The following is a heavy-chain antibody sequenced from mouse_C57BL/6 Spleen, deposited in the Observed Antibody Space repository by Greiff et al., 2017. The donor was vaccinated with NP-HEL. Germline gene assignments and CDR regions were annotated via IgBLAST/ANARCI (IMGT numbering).Heavy chain of an antibody. J-gene: IGHJ3*01. Sequence: QVQLQQPGAELVKPGASVKLSCKASGYTFTSYWMHWVKQRPGQGLEWIGMIHPNSGSTNYNEKFKSKATLTVDKSSSTAYMQLSSLTSEDSAVYYCARSGYGSSYRFAYWGQGTLVTVSA. D-gene: IGHD1-1*01. V-gene: IGHV1-64*01. CDR3: ARSGYGSSYRFAY. CDR2: IHPNSGST. CDR1: GYTFTSYW.